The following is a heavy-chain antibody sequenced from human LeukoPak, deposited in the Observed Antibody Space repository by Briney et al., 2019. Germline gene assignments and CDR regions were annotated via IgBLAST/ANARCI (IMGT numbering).Heavy chain of an antibody. V-gene: IGHV5-51*01. CDR1: GYSFTSYW. D-gene: IGHD3-9*01. CDR3: ARLNDILTGYSPYGMDV. Sequence: ESLKISCKGSGYSFTSYWIGWVRQMPGKGLEWMGIIYPGDSDTRYSPSFQGQVTISADKSISTAYLQWSSQKASDTAMYYCARLNDILTGYSPYGMDVWGQGTTVTVSS. CDR2: IYPGDSDT. J-gene: IGHJ6*02.